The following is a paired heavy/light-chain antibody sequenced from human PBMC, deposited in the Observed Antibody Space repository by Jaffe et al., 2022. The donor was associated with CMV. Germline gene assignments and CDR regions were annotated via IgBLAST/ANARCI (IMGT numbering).Heavy chain of an antibody. CDR2: IYWNGDQ. CDR1: GFSLTTSGVG. D-gene: IGHD3-22*01. CDR3: VHSRGYYYDGGPYSYF. J-gene: IGHJ2*01. V-gene: IGHV2-5*01. Sequence: QITLKESGPPLVKPTQTLTLTCTFSGFSLTTSGVGVGWVRQPPGKALEWLASIYWNGDQRYNPSLKSRVTITRDTSRKQVVLTMTLMDPVDTATYYCVHSRGYYYDGGPYSYFWGRGTLVTVSS.
Light chain of an antibody. J-gene: IGLJ2*01. CDR1: SGHSTSA. CDR3: QTWGTGSHVV. Sequence: QLVVTQSPSASASLGASVKLTCTLNSGHSTSAIAWHQQQPEKGPRFLMKVNSDGSHNKGDAIPDRFSGSSSGAERYLTISSLQSEDEADYYCQTWGTGSHVVFGGGTRLTVL. CDR2: VNSDGSH. V-gene: IGLV4-69*02.